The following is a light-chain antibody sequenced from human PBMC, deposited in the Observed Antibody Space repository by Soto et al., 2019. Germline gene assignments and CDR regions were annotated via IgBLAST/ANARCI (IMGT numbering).Light chain of an antibody. CDR3: QQYGSSPRT. J-gene: IGKJ2*02. CDR2: GAS. CDR1: QSVSSSY. V-gene: IGKV3-20*01. Sequence: EIVLTQSPGTLSLSPGERATLSCRASQSVSSSYLAWYQHKPGQAPRLLIYGASSRATGIPDRFSGSGSGTDFTLTISRLEPEDFAEYYCQQYGSSPRTFGQGTELEIK.